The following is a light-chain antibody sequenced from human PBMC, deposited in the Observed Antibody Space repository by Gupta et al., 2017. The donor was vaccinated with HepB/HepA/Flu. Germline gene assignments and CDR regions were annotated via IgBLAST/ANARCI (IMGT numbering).Light chain of an antibody. J-gene: IGLJ2*01. Sequence: QLVLTQSLPAPASLAASVKLTCTLSCGHSSYAIAWHQQQPEKGPRYLMTLDSDGSHSKGAGIPDRFSGSSSGAERYLTISSLQSEDEAEYYCQTWGTGIDVVFGGGTKLTVL. CDR3: QTWGTGIDVV. CDR2: LDSDGSH. V-gene: IGLV4-69*01. CDR1: CGHSSYA.